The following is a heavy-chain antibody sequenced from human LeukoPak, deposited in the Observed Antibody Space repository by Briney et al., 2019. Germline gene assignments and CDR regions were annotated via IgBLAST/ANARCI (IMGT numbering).Heavy chain of an antibody. J-gene: IGHJ6*02. D-gene: IGHD6-13*01. V-gene: IGHV4-59*01. CDR3: ARDLTGYSSSWYPNYYYYGMDV. CDR1: GGSISSYY. Sequence: SETLSLTCTVSGGSISSYYWSWIRQLPGKGLEWIGYIYYSGSTNYNPSLKSRVTISVDTSKNQFSLKLSSVTAADTAVYYRARDLTGYSSSWYPNYYYYGMDVWGQGTTVTVSS. CDR2: IYYSGST.